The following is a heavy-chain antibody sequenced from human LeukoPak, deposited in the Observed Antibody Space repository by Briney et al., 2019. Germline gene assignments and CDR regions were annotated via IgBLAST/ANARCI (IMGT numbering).Heavy chain of an antibody. CDR2: IRSKAYGGTT. CDR1: GFTFGNAW. J-gene: IGHJ4*02. CDR3: TRLSPYSGYDD. Sequence: GGSLRLSCAASGFTFGNAWMSWVRQAPGKGLEWVGFIRSKAYGGTTEYAASVKGRFTISRDDSKSIAYLQMNSLKTEDTAVYYCTRLSPYSGYDDWGQGTLVTVSS. D-gene: IGHD5-12*01. V-gene: IGHV3-49*04.